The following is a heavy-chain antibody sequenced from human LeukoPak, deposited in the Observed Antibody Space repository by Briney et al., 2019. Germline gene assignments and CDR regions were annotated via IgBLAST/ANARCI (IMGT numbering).Heavy chain of an antibody. D-gene: IGHD2-2*01. CDR1: GGTFSSYA. CDR2: IIPIFGIA. J-gene: IGHJ6*02. CDR3: ASAQYCSSTSYYLGYYYYGMDV. Sequence: ASVKVSCKASGGTFSSYAISWVRQAPGQGLEWMGRIIPIFGIANYAQKFQGRVTITADKSTSTAYMELSSLRSEDTAVYYCASAQYCSSTSYYLGYYYYGMDVWGQGTTVTVSS. V-gene: IGHV1-69*04.